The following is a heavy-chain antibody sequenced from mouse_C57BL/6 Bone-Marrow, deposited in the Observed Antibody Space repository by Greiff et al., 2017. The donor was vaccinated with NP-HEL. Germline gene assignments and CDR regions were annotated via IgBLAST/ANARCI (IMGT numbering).Heavy chain of an antibody. Sequence: VQLQQSGAELVKPGASVKMSCKASGYTFTSYWITWVKQRPGQGLEWIGDIYPGSGSTNYNEKFKSKATLTVDTSSSTAYMQLSSLTSEDSAVYYCARQAYYSNSFAYWGQGTLVTVSA. CDR1: GYTFTSYW. V-gene: IGHV1-55*01. CDR3: ARQAYYSNSFAY. D-gene: IGHD2-5*01. J-gene: IGHJ3*01. CDR2: IYPGSGST.